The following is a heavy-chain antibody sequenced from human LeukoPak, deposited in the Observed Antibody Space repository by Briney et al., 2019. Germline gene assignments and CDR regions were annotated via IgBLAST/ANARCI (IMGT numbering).Heavy chain of an antibody. D-gene: IGHD3-10*01. CDR1: GGSFSGYY. CDR3: ARGRVMVRGVIRGFDP. V-gene: IGHV4-34*01. Sequence: SETLSLTCAVYGGSFSGYYWTWIRQPPGKGLEWIGEINHSGRTNYNPSLKSRVSISVDTSKNQFSLKLSSVTAADTAVYYCARGRVMVRGVIRGFDPWGQGTLVTVSS. CDR2: INHSGRT. J-gene: IGHJ5*02.